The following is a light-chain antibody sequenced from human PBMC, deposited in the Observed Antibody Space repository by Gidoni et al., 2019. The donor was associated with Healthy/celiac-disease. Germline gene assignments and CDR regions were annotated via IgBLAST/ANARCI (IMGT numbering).Light chain of an antibody. J-gene: IGKJ1*01. Sequence: DIGMTQSPDYLAVSLGERATINCKSSQSVLYSSNNKNYLAWYQQKPGQPPKLLIYWASTRESGVPDRFRGSGSGTDFTLTISSLQAEDVAVYYCQQYYSTPRAFXQXTKVEIK. CDR1: QSVLYSSNNKNY. CDR2: WAS. CDR3: QQYYSTPRA. V-gene: IGKV4-1*01.